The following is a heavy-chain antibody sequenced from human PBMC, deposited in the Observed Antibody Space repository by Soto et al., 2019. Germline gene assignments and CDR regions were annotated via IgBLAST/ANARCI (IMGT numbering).Heavy chain of an antibody. Sequence: GGSLRLSCAASGFTFSSYGMNWVRQAPGKGLEWVSYISSSGSTIYYADSVKGRFTISRDNAKNSLYLQMNSLRAEDTAVYYCARDRNNDFWSGYYPYYYYGMDVWGQGPTVTVYS. CDR2: ISSSGSTI. D-gene: IGHD3-3*01. CDR1: GFTFSSYG. CDR3: ARDRNNDFWSGYYPYYYYGMDV. V-gene: IGHV3-48*03. J-gene: IGHJ6*02.